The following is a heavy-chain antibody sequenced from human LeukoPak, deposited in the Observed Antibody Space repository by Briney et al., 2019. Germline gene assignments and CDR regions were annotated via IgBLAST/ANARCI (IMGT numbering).Heavy chain of an antibody. CDR1: GYTFTSYG. Sequence: ASVKVSCKASGYTFTSYGISWVRQAPGQGLEWMGWISAYNGNTNYAQKFQGRVTMTTDTSTSTAYMELRSLRSDDAAVYYCARDLGDIVVVPAAISLPWGQGTLATVSS. V-gene: IGHV1-18*01. CDR3: ARDLGDIVVVPAAISLP. D-gene: IGHD2-2*01. J-gene: IGHJ5*02. CDR2: ISAYNGNT.